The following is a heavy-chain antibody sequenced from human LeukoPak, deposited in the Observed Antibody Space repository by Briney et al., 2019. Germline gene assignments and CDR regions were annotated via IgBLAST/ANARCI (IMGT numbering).Heavy chain of an antibody. V-gene: IGHV3-48*04. D-gene: IGHD2-2*01. CDR1: GFTFSTYS. CDR2: ISSSSSTI. Sequence: GGSLRLSCAASGFTFSTYSMNWVRQAPGKGLEWVSYISSSSSTIYYADSVKGQFTISRDNAKNSLYLQMNSLRAEDTAVYYCAREWGPRENTRFDYWGQGTLVTVSS. CDR3: AREWGPRENTRFDY. J-gene: IGHJ4*02.